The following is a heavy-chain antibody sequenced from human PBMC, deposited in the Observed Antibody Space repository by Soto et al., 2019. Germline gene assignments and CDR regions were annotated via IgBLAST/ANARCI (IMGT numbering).Heavy chain of an antibody. V-gene: IGHV4-34*01. CDR2: INHSGST. CDR1: GGSFSGYY. D-gene: IGHD3-22*01. J-gene: IGHJ6*02. Sequence: SETLSLTCAVYGGSFSGYYWSWIRQPPGKGLEWIGEINHSGSTNYNPSLKSRVTISVDTSKNQFSLKLSSVTAADTAVYYCARGHYYDSSGYYPSLGQYGMDVWGQGTTVTVSS. CDR3: ARGHYYDSSGYYPSLGQYGMDV.